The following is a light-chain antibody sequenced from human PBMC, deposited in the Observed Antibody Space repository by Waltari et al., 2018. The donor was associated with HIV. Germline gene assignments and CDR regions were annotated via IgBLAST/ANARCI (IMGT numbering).Light chain of an antibody. CDR1: SSDVGGYNY. J-gene: IGLJ2*01. Sequence: QSALTQPASVSGSPGQSITISCTRTSSDVGGYNYVSCYQHQPRQAPKLMIFDVSNRPSGVSNRFSGSKSGNTASLTISGLQAEDEADYYCNSYTSSSHVIFGGGTKLTVL. V-gene: IGLV2-14*01. CDR3: NSYTSSSHVI. CDR2: DVS.